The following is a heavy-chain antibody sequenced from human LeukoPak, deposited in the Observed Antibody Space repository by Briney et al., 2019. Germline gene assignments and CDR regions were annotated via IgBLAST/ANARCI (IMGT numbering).Heavy chain of an antibody. D-gene: IGHD3-10*01. V-gene: IGHV1-2*02. Sequence: ASVKVSFKASGYTFTNYGINWVRQAPGQGLEWMGWINPNSGGTNYAQKFQGRVTMTRDTSISTAYMELSRLRSDDTAVYYCAPGGALDYWGQGTLVTVSS. CDR2: INPNSGGT. CDR1: GYTFTNYG. CDR3: APGGALDY. J-gene: IGHJ4*02.